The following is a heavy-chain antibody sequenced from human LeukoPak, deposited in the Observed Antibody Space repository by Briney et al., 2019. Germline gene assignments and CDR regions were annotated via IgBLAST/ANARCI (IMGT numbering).Heavy chain of an antibody. CDR3: ARPHSSSWYDY. Sequence: ASVKVSCKASGYTLTSYAMHWVRQAPGQRLEWMGWINAGNGNTKYSQKFQGRVTITRDTSASTAYMELSSLRSEDTAVYYCARPHSSSWYDYWGQGTLVTVSS. CDR1: GYTLTSYA. J-gene: IGHJ4*02. D-gene: IGHD6-13*01. CDR2: INAGNGNT. V-gene: IGHV1-3*01.